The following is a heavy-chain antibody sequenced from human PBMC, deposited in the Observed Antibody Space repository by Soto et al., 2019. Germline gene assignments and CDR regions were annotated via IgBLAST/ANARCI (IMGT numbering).Heavy chain of an antibody. CDR1: GGTFSSYA. D-gene: IGHD3-16*02. J-gene: IGHJ5*02. V-gene: IGHV1-69*01. CDR2: IIPIFGTA. Sequence: QVQLVQSGAEVKEPGSSVKVSCKASGGTFSSYAISWVRQAPGQGLEWMGGIIPIFGTANYAQKFQGRVTITADESTSTAYMELSSLRSEDTAVYYCARGRSGDYVWGSYRSGWFDPWGQGTLVTVSS. CDR3: ARGRSGDYVWGSYRSGWFDP.